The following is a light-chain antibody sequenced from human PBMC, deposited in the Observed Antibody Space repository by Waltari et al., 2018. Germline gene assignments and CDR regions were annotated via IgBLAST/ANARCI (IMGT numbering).Light chain of an antibody. J-gene: IGKJ1*01. Sequence: DIQMTQSPSTLSASVGDRVTITCRASQSISNWLAWYQQKPGKAPKLRIYDASSLESGVPSRFSGSGSGTEFTLTISSLQPDDFATYYCQQYNSYSPWTFGQGTKVEIK. V-gene: IGKV1-5*01. CDR1: QSISNW. CDR2: DAS. CDR3: QQYNSYSPWT.